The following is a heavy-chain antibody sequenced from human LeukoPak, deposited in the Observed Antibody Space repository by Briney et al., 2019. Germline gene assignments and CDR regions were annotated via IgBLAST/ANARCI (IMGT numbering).Heavy chain of an antibody. CDR3: ARDRSSGRGRNYFDY. CDR1: GFAFSSYA. Sequence: GRSLRLSCAASGFAFSSYAMHWVRQAPGKGLERVAVISYDGSNKYYADSVKGRFTISRDNSKNTLYLQMNSLRAEDTAVYYCARDRSSGRGRNYFDYWGQGTLVTVSS. D-gene: IGHD6-25*01. J-gene: IGHJ4*02. CDR2: ISYDGSNK. V-gene: IGHV3-30*04.